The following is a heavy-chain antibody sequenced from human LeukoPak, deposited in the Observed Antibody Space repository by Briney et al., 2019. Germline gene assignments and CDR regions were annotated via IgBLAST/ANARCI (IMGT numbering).Heavy chain of an antibody. J-gene: IGHJ4*02. CDR2: IKQDGSEK. Sequence: GGSLRLSCAASGFSFNTYWMNWIRQAPGKGLEWVANIKQDGSEKYYVDSVKGRFTISRDNAKNSLYLQMNSLRAEDTAVYYCARDRGSSFDYWGQGTLVTVSS. D-gene: IGHD6-13*01. CDR1: GFSFNTYW. CDR3: ARDRGSSFDY. V-gene: IGHV3-7*03.